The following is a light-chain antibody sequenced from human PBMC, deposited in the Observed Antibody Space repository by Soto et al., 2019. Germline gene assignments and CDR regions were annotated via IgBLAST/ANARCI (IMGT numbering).Light chain of an antibody. CDR1: QSVSSSY. J-gene: IGKJ3*01. V-gene: IGKV3-20*01. CDR3: QKYGSSPIFT. CDR2: GAS. Sequence: EIVLTQSPGTLSLSPGERATLSCRASQSVSSSYLAWYQQKPGQAPRLLIYGASSRATGIPDRFSGSGSGTDFTLTISRLEPEDFAVYYCQKYGSSPIFTFGPGTKVDSK.